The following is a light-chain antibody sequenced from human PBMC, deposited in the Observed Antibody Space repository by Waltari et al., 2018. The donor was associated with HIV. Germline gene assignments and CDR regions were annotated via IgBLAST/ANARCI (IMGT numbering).Light chain of an antibody. CDR3: SSYTSNNTLPDV. V-gene: IGLV2-14*03. CDR1: SSDVGGYNY. Sequence: QSALTQPASVSGSPGQSIPISCTGTSSDVGGYNYVSRSQQHQGKAPKVRIYDVSNPPSDISNLFTGCKSGNTASLTISWLHADDEAAYYCSSYTSNNTLPDVFVTCTKVTVL. CDR2: DVS. J-gene: IGLJ1*01.